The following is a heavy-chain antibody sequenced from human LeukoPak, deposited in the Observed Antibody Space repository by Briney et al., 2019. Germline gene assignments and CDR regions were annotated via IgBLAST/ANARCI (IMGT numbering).Heavy chain of an antibody. D-gene: IGHD5-12*01. CDR3: AKEVGYGSPYFDY. Sequence: GGSLRLSCAASGFTFSNYGMHWVRQAPGKGLEWVALISFDEGSEYYADSVKGRFSISRDNSKNTLYLQVNNARVDDTAVYYCAKEVGYGSPYFDYWGQGTLVTVSS. CDR1: GFTFSNYG. V-gene: IGHV3-30*18. CDR2: ISFDEGSE. J-gene: IGHJ4*02.